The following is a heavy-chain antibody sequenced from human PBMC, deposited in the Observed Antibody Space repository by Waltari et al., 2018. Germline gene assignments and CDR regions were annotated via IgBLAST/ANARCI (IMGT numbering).Heavy chain of an antibody. CDR1: GFTVSSNY. D-gene: IGHD4-17*01. Sequence: EVQLVESGGGLIQPGGSLRLSCAASGFTVSSNYMTWVRQAPGKGLEWASVIYSGGTTYYADSVKGRFTISRDNSKNTVYLQLNSLTVEDTAVYYCAREHYGGGFWGQGTLVTVSS. J-gene: IGHJ4*02. CDR3: AREHYGGGF. CDR2: IYSGGTT. V-gene: IGHV3-53*01.